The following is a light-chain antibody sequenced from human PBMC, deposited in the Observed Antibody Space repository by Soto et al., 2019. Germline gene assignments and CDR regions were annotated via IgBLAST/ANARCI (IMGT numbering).Light chain of an antibody. CDR1: QSVGTW. CDR2: DAS. CDR3: QQYNTDSSWA. Sequence: DIQMTQSPSTLSASVGDRVTITCRASQSVGTWLAWYQQKPGKAPELLISDASSLESGAPSRFSGSGSGTEFTLTISSLLPDDFATYYCQQYNTDSSWAFGQGTKVDIK. V-gene: IGKV1-5*01. J-gene: IGKJ1*01.